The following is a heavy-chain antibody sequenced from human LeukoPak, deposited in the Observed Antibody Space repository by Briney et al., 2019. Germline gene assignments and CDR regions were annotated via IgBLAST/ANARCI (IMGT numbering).Heavy chain of an antibody. V-gene: IGHV3-23*01. J-gene: IGHJ3*01. D-gene: IGHD6-19*01. CDR3: AKDLEQWLVQGAFDV. Sequence: GGSLRLSCAASGFTFSSYAMSWVRQAPGKGLEWVSAISGSGGSTYYADSVKGRFTISRDNSKNTLYLQMNSLRAEDTAVYYCAKDLEQWLVQGAFDVWGQGTMVTVSS. CDR1: GFTFSSYA. CDR2: ISGSGGST.